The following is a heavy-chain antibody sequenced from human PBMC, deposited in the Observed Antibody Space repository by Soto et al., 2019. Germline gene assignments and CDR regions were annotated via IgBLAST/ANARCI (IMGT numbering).Heavy chain of an antibody. Sequence: PSETLSLTCTVSGGSISSSSYFWGWIRQPPGKGLEWIGSIYYSGSTYYNPSLESRVALSVDTSKNQFSLKLSSVTAADTAVYYCARDGTLRSLDYWGQGTLVTVSS. CDR1: GGSISSSSYF. D-gene: IGHD1-26*01. V-gene: IGHV4-39*02. J-gene: IGHJ4*02. CDR3: ARDGTLRSLDY. CDR2: IYYSGST.